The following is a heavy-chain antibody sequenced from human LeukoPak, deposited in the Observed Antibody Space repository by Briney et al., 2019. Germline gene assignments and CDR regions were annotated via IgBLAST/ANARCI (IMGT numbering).Heavy chain of an antibody. CDR1: GLTFSNFK. CDR3: ARAFRYCSGGTCYHHDAFDI. Sequence: PGGSLRLSCAVSGLTFSNFKMNWVRQAPGKGLEWVSYISDSGRTTFYADSVKGRFTISRDNSKNTLYLQMNSLRVEDTAIYYCARAFRYCSGGTCYHHDAFDIWGQGTMVTVSS. V-gene: IGHV3-48*03. J-gene: IGHJ3*02. D-gene: IGHD2-15*01. CDR2: ISDSGRTT.